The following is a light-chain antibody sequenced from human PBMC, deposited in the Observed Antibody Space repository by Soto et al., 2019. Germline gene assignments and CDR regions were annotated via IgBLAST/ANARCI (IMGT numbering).Light chain of an antibody. CDR1: QSVSSNY. CDR3: QQYSSSPLT. Sequence: TLCPATLSVSPKERATLSCRASQSVSSNYLAWYQQKPGQAPRLLIYGASSRATGIPDRFSGSGSGTDFTLTISRLEPEDFAVYYCQQYSSSPLTFDGGTKVDI. CDR2: GAS. V-gene: IGKV3-20*01. J-gene: IGKJ4*01.